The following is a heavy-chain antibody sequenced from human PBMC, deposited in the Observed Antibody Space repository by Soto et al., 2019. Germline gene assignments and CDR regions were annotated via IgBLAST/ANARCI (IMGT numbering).Heavy chain of an antibody. CDR1: GGTFSSYA. J-gene: IGHJ4*02. D-gene: IGHD3-10*01. CDR2: IIPIFGTA. V-gene: IGHV1-69*13. Sequence: ASVKVSCKASGGTFSSYAISWVRQAPGQGLEWMGGIIPIFGTANYAQKFQGRVTITADESTSTAYMELSSLRSEDTAVYYCARDITMARGVIGYWGQGTLVTVSS. CDR3: ARDITMARGVIGY.